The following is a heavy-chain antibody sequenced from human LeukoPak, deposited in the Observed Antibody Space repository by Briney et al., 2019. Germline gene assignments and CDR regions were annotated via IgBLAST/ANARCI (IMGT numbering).Heavy chain of an antibody. V-gene: IGHV3-74*01. CDR2: INSDGSST. CDR1: GFTFSSYA. Sequence: GGSLRLSCAASGFTFSSYAMSWVRQAPGKGLVWVSRINSDGSSTSYADSVKGRFTISRDNAKNTLYLQMNSLRAEDTAVYYCAKPGIAAAGHWGQGTLVTVSS. D-gene: IGHD6-13*01. J-gene: IGHJ4*02. CDR3: AKPGIAAAGH.